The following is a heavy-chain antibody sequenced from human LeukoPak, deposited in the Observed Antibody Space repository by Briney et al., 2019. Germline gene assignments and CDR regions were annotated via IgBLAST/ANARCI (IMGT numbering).Heavy chain of an antibody. V-gene: IGHV3-74*01. CDR1: GLTFSSHW. CDR3: VKDSPPRYSGSPPAY. CDR2: ITNDVSST. Sequence: GGSLRLSCAASGLTFSSHWMHWVRQAPGKGLVWVSRITNDVSSTTYADSVKGRFTISRDNAKNSLYLQMNSLRADDTAVYYCVKDSPPRYSGSPPAYWGQGTLVTVSS. J-gene: IGHJ4*02. D-gene: IGHD1-26*01.